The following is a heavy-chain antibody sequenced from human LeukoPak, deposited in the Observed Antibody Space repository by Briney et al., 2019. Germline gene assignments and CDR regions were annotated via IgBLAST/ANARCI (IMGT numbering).Heavy chain of an antibody. CDR2: INPNSGGT. CDR3: ARDLPTALGYYGMDV. CDR1: GYTFTGYY. Sequence: ASVKVSCKASGYTFTGYYMHWVRQAPGQGLEWMGWINPNSGGTSYAQKFQGRVTMTRDTSISTAYMELSRLRSDDTAVYYCARDLPTALGYYGMDVWGQGTTVTVSS. V-gene: IGHV1-2*02. D-gene: IGHD5-18*01. J-gene: IGHJ6*02.